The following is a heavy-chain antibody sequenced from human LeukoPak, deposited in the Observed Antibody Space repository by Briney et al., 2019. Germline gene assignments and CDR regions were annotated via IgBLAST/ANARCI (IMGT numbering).Heavy chain of an antibody. J-gene: IGHJ4*02. V-gene: IGHV4-34*01. CDR1: GGSFRGYY. Sequence: PSETLSLTCAVYGGSFRGYYWSWIRQPPGKGLEWIGEINHSGSTNYNPSLKSRVTISVDRSKNQFFLKLSSVTAADTAVYYCAGPGAARLDYWGQGTLVTVSS. D-gene: IGHD6-6*01. CDR3: AGPGAARLDY. CDR2: INHSGST.